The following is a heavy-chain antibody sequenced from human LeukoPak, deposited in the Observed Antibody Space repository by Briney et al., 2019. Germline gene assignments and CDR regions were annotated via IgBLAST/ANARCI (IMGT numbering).Heavy chain of an antibody. V-gene: IGHV3-23*01. CDR2: ISGSGGST. Sequence: PGGSLRLSCAASGLTFSSYAMSWVRKAPGKGLEWVSAISGSGGSTYYADSVKGRFTISRDNSKNTLYLQMNSLRAEDTAVYYCAKEVTIFGVVILNWGQGTLVTVSS. CDR3: AKEVTIFGVVILN. CDR1: GLTFSSYA. D-gene: IGHD3-3*01. J-gene: IGHJ4*02.